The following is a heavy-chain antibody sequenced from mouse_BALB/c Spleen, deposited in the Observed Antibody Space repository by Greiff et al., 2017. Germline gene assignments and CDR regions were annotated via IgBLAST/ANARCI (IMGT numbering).Heavy chain of an antibody. CDR2: IWAGGST. V-gene: IGHV2-9*02. CDR3: ARDPRGFAY. J-gene: IGHJ3*01. Sequence: VQRVESGPGLVAPSQSLSITCTVSGFSLTSYCVHWVRQPPGKGLEWLGVIWAGGSTNYNSALMSRLSISKDNSKSQVFLKMNSLQTDDTAMYYCARDPRGFAYWGQGTLVTVSA. CDR1: GFSLTSYC.